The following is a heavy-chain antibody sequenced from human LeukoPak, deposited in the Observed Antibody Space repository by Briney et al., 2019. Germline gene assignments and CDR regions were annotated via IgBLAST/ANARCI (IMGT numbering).Heavy chain of an antibody. Sequence: ASVKVSCKASGYTFTSYDINWVRQATGQGLEWMGWMNPNSGNTGYAQKFQGRVTMTRNTSISTAYMELSSLRSGDTAVYYRARGQVPLILCEGCYYYYGMDVWGQGTTVTVSS. J-gene: IGHJ6*02. CDR3: ARGQVPLILCEGCYYYYGMDV. CDR1: GYTFTSYD. V-gene: IGHV1-8*01. D-gene: IGHD2-15*01. CDR2: MNPNSGNT.